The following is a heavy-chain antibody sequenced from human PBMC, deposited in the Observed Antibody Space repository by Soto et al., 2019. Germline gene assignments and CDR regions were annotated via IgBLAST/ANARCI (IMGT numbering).Heavy chain of an antibody. CDR1: GGTFSSYA. CDR3: ARCGTGLPYGMDV. CDR2: IIPIFGTA. V-gene: IGHV1-69*06. J-gene: IGHJ6*02. Sequence: SVKVSCKASGGTFSSYAISWVRQAPGQGLEWMGGIIPIFGTANYAQKFQGRVTITADKSTSTAYMELSSLRSEDTAVYYCARCGTGLPYGMDVWGQGTKVTVSS. D-gene: IGHD2-8*02.